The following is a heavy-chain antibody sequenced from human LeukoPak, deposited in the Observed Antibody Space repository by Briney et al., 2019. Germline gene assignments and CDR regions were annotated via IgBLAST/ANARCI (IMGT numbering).Heavy chain of an antibody. Sequence: ASVKVSCKASGYTFTGYYMHWVRQAPGQGLEWMGWINPNSGGTNYAQKLQGRVTMTTDTSTSTAYMELRSLRSDDTAVYYCARGTSRDYYDSSGYYYEDWFDPWGQGTLVTVSS. CDR1: GYTFTGYY. CDR3: ARGTSRDYYDSSGYYYEDWFDP. J-gene: IGHJ5*02. CDR2: INPNSGGT. D-gene: IGHD3-22*01. V-gene: IGHV1-2*02.